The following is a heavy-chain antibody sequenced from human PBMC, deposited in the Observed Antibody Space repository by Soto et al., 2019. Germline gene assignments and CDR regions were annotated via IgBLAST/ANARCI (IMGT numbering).Heavy chain of an antibody. Sequence: EVQLVESGGGLVQPGRSLRLSCAASGFSFNEHAIHWVRQAPGKGLEWVSGISYNSGDMVFAYSVKGRFTISRDNATNSAYLQMNSLRVEDTALYYCARRWKGLVRAFDIWGQGTMVTVSS. V-gene: IGHV3-9*01. J-gene: IGHJ3*02. CDR2: ISYNSGDM. CDR1: GFSFNEHA. CDR3: ARRWKGLVRAFDI. D-gene: IGHD6-19*01.